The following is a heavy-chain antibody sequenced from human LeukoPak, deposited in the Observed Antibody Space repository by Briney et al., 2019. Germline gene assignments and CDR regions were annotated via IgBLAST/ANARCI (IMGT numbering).Heavy chain of an antibody. D-gene: IGHD2-8*02. Sequence: PGGSLRLSCAASGFTFDDYAMHWVRQAPGKGMEWVSGISWNSGSIGYADSVKGRFTISRDNAKNSLYLQMNNLRAEDTALYYCAKDIAGGGIGAFDIWGQGTMVTVSS. CDR2: ISWNSGSI. V-gene: IGHV3-9*01. J-gene: IGHJ3*02. CDR1: GFTFDDYA. CDR3: AKDIAGGGIGAFDI.